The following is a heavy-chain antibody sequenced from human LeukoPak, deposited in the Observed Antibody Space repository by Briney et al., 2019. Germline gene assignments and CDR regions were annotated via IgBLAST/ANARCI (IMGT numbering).Heavy chain of an antibody. CDR3: ARDRAAADLHLDY. CDR2: ISSSSSTI. D-gene: IGHD6-13*01. J-gene: IGHJ4*02. V-gene: IGHV3-48*02. Sequence: QPGGSLRLSCAASGFTFSSYSMNWVRQAPGKGLEWVSYISSSSSTIYYADSVKGRFIISRDNAKNSLYLQMNSLRDEDTAVYYCARDRAAADLHLDYWGQGTLVTVSS. CDR1: GFTFSSYS.